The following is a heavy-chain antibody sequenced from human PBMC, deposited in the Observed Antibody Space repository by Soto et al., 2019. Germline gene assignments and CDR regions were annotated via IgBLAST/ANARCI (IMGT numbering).Heavy chain of an antibody. CDR3: ARARRLENWFDP. V-gene: IGHV4-4*07. D-gene: IGHD5-12*01. Sequence: KTSETLSLTCTVSGGSLFGDYCTWIRQPAGGGLEWIGRINSDGKTNYSPSLKSRVTMSVDPSRKHFSLNLTYVTAAYTASYYCARARRLENWFDPWGPGIQVTVSS. J-gene: IGHJ5*02. CDR1: GGSLFGDY. CDR2: INSDGKT.